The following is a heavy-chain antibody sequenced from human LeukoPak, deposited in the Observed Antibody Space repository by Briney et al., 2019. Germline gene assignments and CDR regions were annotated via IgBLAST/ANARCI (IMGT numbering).Heavy chain of an antibody. J-gene: IGHJ4*02. D-gene: IGHD1-26*01. CDR3: AKDWHLGG. V-gene: IGHV3-23*01. CDR1: GFTFSVSA. Sequence: GGSLRLSCAASGFTFSVSAMYWIRQAPGKGLERVSVINERGDWTNHADSVKGRFTIFRDNSKNTLYLQMNSLRVEDTALYYCAKDWHLGGWGQGTLVTVSS. CDR2: INERGDWT.